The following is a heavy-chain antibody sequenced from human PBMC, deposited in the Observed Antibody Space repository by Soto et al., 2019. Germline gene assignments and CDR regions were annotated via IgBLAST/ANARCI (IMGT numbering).Heavy chain of an antibody. D-gene: IGHD3-16*01. CDR3: ARDGDVNTGFGKDY. V-gene: IGHV3-33*01. J-gene: IGHJ4*02. Sequence: SLRLSCAGYGFTLSSYGMHWVRQAPGKGLEWVAFIWHDGGNKFYAESVKGRFTISRDNSKNTLYLQMTSLSAEDTAMYYCARDGDVNTGFGKDYWGQGTLVTVSS. CDR2: IWHDGGNK. CDR1: GFTLSSYG.